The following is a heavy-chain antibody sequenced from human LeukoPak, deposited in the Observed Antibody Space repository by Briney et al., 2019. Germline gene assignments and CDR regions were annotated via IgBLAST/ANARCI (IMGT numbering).Heavy chain of an antibody. CDR3: ARTRRGYSYGSHYYYMDV. Sequence: PSETLSLTCAVYGGSFSGYYWSWIRQPPGKGLEWIGEINHSGSTNYNPSLKSRVTISVDTSKNQFSLKLSSVTAADTAVYYCARTRRGYSYGSHYYYMDVWGKGTTVTVSS. J-gene: IGHJ6*03. CDR2: INHSGST. CDR1: GGSFSGYY. V-gene: IGHV4-34*01. D-gene: IGHD5-18*01.